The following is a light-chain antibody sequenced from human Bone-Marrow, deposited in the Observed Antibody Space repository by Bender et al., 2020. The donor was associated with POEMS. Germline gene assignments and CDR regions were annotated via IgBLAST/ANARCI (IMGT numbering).Light chain of an antibody. CDR1: SSDIGAYDY. CDR2: NVN. V-gene: IGLV2-14*03. CDR3: SSFTSSSTTL. J-gene: IGLJ2*01. Sequence: QSALTQPASVSGSPGQSITISCTGTSSDIGAYDYISWYQQHPDRAPKLIIYNVNYRPSGVSNRFSGSKSDNTASLTISGLEAEDEADYYCSSFTSSSTTLFGEGTKLTVL.